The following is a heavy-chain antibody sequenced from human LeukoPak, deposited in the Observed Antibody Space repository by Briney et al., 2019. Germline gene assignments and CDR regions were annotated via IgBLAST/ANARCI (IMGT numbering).Heavy chain of an antibody. CDR1: GGTFSSYA. V-gene: IGHV1-69*13. CDR2: IIPIFGTA. D-gene: IGHD5-18*01. Sequence: ASVKVSCRASGGTFSSYAISWVRQAPGQGLEWMGGIIPIFGTANYAQKFQGRVTITADESTSTAYMELSSLRSEDTAVYYCARDRLLSGIQLWLHPRTHEGFDSWGQGTLVTVSS. CDR3: ARDRLLSGIQLWLHPRTHEGFDS. J-gene: IGHJ4*02.